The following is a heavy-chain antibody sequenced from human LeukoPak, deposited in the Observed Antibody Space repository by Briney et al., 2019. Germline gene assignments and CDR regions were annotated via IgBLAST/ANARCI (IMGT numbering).Heavy chain of an antibody. CDR3: ARERLRYYGSGRDFDY. CDR1: GYTFTGYY. D-gene: IGHD3-10*01. Sequence: ASVKVSCKAAGYTFTGYYMHWVRQVPGQGLEWMGWINPNSGGTNYAQKFQGRVTMTRETSISTAYMELSRLRSDDTAVYYCARERLRYYGSGRDFDYWGQGTPVTVSS. V-gene: IGHV1-2*02. CDR2: INPNSGGT. J-gene: IGHJ4*02.